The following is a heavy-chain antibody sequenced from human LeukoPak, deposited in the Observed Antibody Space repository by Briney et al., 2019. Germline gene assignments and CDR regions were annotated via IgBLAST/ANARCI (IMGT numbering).Heavy chain of an antibody. V-gene: IGHV4-34*01. CDR2: INHSGST. CDR3: ARGSSSLWLDPYYYYYYMDV. CDR1: GGSFSGYY. J-gene: IGHJ6*03. D-gene: IGHD6-19*01. Sequence: SETLSLTCAVYGGSFSGYYWSWTRQPPGKGLEWIGEINHSGSTNYNPSLKSRVTISVDTSKNQFSLKLSSVTAADTAVYYCARGSSSLWLDPYYYYYYMDVWGKGTTVTVSS.